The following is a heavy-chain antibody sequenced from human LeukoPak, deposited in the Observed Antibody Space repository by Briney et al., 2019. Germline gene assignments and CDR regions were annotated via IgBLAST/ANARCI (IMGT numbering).Heavy chain of an antibody. V-gene: IGHV1-3*01. CDR2: INAGNGNT. CDR1: GGTFSSYA. CDR3: ARGDSSSWHY. Sequence: ASVKVSWKASGGTFSSYAISWVRQAPGQRLEWMGWINAGNGNTKYSQKFRGRVTITRDTSASTAYMELSSLRSEDTAVYYCARGDSSSWHYWGQGTLVTVSS. D-gene: IGHD6-13*01. J-gene: IGHJ4*02.